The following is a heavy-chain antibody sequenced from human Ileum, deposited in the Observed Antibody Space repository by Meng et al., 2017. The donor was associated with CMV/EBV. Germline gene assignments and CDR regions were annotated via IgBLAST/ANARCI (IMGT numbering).Heavy chain of an antibody. CDR2: IHPTGTT. D-gene: IGHD3-10*01. J-gene: IGHJ5*02. CDR1: GGSLTSYY. Sequence: PSAPPSLTCAVTGGSLTSYYWTGIRQPAGKGLEWIGRIHPTGTTDDNPSLRSRVSMSLDKSKNQFSLKLTSVTAADTAVYYCARAAARGVPVDLWGQGTLVTVSS. V-gene: IGHV4-4*07. CDR3: ARAAARGVPVDL.